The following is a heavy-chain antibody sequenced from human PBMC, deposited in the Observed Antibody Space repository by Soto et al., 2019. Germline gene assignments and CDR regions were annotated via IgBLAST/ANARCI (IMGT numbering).Heavy chain of an antibody. J-gene: IGHJ5*02. CDR2: IIPIFGTA. CDR1: GGTFNNYV. D-gene: IGHD6-6*01. V-gene: IGHV1-69*01. CDR3: ARGRSSPNFDP. Sequence: QVQLVQSGAEVKKPGSSVKVSCKTSGGTFNNYVISWVQQAPGQGLEWMGGIIPIFGTANYAQKFQGRVTITADESTSTAYMELSSLRSDDTAVYYCARGRSSPNFDPWGQGTLVTVSS.